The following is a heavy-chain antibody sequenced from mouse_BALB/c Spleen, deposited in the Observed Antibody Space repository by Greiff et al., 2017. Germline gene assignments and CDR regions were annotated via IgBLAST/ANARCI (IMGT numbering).Heavy chain of an antibody. CDR2: IYPGDGDT. Sequence: QVQLKQSGAELARPGASVKLSCKASGYTFTSYWMQWVKQRPGQGLEWIGAIYPGDGDTRYTQKFKGKATLTADKSSSTAYMQLSSLASEDSAVYYCARSTREKAMDYWGQGTSVTVSS. CDR1: GYTFTSYW. CDR3: ARSTREKAMDY. J-gene: IGHJ4*01. V-gene: IGHV1-87*01.